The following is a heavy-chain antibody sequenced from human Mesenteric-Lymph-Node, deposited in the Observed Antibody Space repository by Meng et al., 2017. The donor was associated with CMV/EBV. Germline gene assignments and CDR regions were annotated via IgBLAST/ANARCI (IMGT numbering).Heavy chain of an antibody. D-gene: IGHD3-22*01. CDR3: ARDGDYYDSSGYNPFDY. Sequence: QLQLQESGPGPVKPSGTPVLTCNVAGGSISSSRYYWGWIRQPPGKGLEWIGSIYYSGSTYYNPSLKSRATISVDTSKNQFSLKLSSVTAADTAVNYCARDGDYYDSSGYNPFDYWGQGTLVTVSS. CDR1: GGSISSSRYY. CDR2: IYYSGST. V-gene: IGHV4-39*07. J-gene: IGHJ4*02.